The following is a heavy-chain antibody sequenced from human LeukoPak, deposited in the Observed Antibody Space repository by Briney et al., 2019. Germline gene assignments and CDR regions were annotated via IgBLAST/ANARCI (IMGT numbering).Heavy chain of an antibody. CDR3: ARQLVSKRGIDDAFDI. CDR1: GGSLSSSSYY. D-gene: IGHD2-2*01. V-gene: IGHV4-39*01. J-gene: IGHJ3*02. Sequence: PSETLSLTCTVSGGSLSSSSYYWGWIRQPPGKGLEWIGSIYYSGSTYYNPSLKSRVTISVDTSKNQFSLKLSSVTAADTAVYYCARQLVSKRGIDDAFDIWGQGTMVTVSS. CDR2: IYYSGST.